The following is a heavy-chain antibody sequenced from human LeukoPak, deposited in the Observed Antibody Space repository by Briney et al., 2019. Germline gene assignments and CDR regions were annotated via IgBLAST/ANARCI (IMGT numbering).Heavy chain of an antibody. CDR1: GFTFSSYA. D-gene: IGHD3-10*01. CDR2: ISGSGGST. Sequence: PGGSLRLSCAASGFTFSSYAMSWVRQAPGKGLERVSAISGSGGSTYYADSVKGRFTISRDNSKNTLYLQMNSLRAEDTAVYYCAKGRGRGVIHGPVFDPWGQGTLVTVSS. V-gene: IGHV3-23*01. CDR3: AKGRGRGVIHGPVFDP. J-gene: IGHJ5*02.